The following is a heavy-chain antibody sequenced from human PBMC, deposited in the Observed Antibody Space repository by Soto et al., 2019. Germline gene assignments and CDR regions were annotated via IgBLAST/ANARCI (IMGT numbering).Heavy chain of an antibody. V-gene: IGHV5-51*01. CDR3: ATHTLIGYSSGMDV. Sequence: GESLKISCKGSGYTFTNHWIGWVRQMPGKGLEWMGFLYPGDSDTRYSPSFQGQVTFSADKSITTVFLQWSSLKASDTAIYYCATHTLIGYSSGMDVWGQGTTVTVSS. CDR2: LYPGDSDT. CDR1: GYTFTNHW. J-gene: IGHJ6*02. D-gene: IGHD3-9*01.